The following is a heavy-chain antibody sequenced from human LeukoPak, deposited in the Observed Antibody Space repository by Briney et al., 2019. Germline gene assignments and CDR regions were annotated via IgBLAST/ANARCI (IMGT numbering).Heavy chain of an antibody. Sequence: GGSLRLSCAASGFTFSDFYMSWIRQAPGKGLESVSYISGSSSNTNYADSVKGRFTISRDNAKNSLYLQMNSLRAEDTAVYYCTRHPAEGDYWGQGTLVTVSS. J-gene: IGHJ4*02. CDR1: GFTFSDFY. CDR2: ISGSSSNT. CDR3: TRHPAEGDY. D-gene: IGHD2-15*01. V-gene: IGHV3-11*03.